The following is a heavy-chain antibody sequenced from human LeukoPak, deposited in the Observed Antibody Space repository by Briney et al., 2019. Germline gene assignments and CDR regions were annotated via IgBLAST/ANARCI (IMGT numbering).Heavy chain of an antibody. D-gene: IGHD3-3*01. J-gene: IGHJ5*02. CDR1: GGTFSSYA. V-gene: IGHV1-69*11. Sequence: ASVKVSCKASGGTFSSYAISWVRRAPGQGLEWMGRIIPILGTANYAQKFQGRVTITTDESTSTAYMELSSLRSEDTAVYYCAREGVTYYDYNWFDPWGQGTLVTVSS. CDR2: IIPILGTA. CDR3: AREGVTYYDYNWFDP.